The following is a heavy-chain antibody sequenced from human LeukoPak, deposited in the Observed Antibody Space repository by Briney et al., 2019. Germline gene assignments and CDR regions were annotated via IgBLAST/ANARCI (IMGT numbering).Heavy chain of an antibody. CDR2: IYYSGSS. CDR3: ARYYDSLAFFDF. Sequence: SWVRQAPGKGLEWIGYIYYSGSSYYNPSLKSRVTMSVDTSRNQFSLSLTSVTAADTAVYYCARYYDSLAFFDFWGQGTLVTVSS. D-gene: IGHD3-9*01. V-gene: IGHV4-30-4*01. J-gene: IGHJ4*02.